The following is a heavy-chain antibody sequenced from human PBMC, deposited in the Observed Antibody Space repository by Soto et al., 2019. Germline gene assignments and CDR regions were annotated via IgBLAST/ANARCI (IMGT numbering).Heavy chain of an antibody. J-gene: IGHJ4*02. Sequence: EVQLLESGGGLVQPGGSLRLSCAASGFTFSSYAMSWVRQAPGKGLEWVSAISGSGGSTYYADSVKGRFTISRDNSKNTLYLQMNSLRAEDTAVYYCAKDRAMIVVVIIGYYFDYWGQGTLVTVSS. CDR2: ISGSGGST. D-gene: IGHD3-22*01. V-gene: IGHV3-23*01. CDR1: GFTFSSYA. CDR3: AKDRAMIVVVIIGYYFDY.